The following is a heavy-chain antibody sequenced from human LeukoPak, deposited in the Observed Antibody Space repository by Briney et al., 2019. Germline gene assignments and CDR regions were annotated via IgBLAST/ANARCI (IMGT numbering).Heavy chain of an antibody. CDR2: ITPNSGGT. Sequence: ASVKVSCKASGYTFTGYNMHWMRQAPGQVLEWMGWITPNSGGTNYAQKFQGRVTMTRDTSISTAYMELSSLRSDDTAMYYCASLSYQPPFDYWGQGTLVTVSS. CDR1: GYTFTGYN. V-gene: IGHV1-2*02. D-gene: IGHD2-2*01. J-gene: IGHJ4*02. CDR3: ASLSYQPPFDY.